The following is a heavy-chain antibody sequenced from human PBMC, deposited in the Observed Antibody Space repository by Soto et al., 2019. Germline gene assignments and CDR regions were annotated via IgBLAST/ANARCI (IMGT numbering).Heavy chain of an antibody. J-gene: IGHJ5*02. CDR3: ARDHRGIWGSYRYTQSNWFDP. D-gene: IGHD3-16*02. Sequence: PSQTLSLTCAISGDSVSSNSAAWNWIRQSPSRGLEWLGRTYYRSKWYNDYAVSVKSRITINPDTSKNQFSLQLNSVTPEDTAVYYCARDHRGIWGSYRYTQSNWFDPWGQGTLVTVSS. V-gene: IGHV6-1*01. CDR2: TYYRSKWYN. CDR1: GDSVSSNSAA.